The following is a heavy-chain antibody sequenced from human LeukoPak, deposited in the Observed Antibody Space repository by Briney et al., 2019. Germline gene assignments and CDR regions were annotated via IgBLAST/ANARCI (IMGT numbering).Heavy chain of an antibody. Sequence: SETLSLTCTVSGGSISSSDYYWGWIRQPPGKGLEWIGSIYFSGGTYYNPSLKSRVTISVDTSKNQFSLKLSSVTATDTAVYYCARLQYGDFYFDYWGQGTLVTVSS. V-gene: IGHV4-39*01. CDR1: GGSISSSDYY. CDR2: IYFSGGT. D-gene: IGHD2-21*02. CDR3: ARLQYGDFYFDY. J-gene: IGHJ4*02.